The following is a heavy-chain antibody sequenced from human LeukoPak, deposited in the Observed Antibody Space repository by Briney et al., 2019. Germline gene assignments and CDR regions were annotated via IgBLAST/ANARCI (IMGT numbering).Heavy chain of an antibody. D-gene: IGHD1-26*01. J-gene: IGHJ4*02. V-gene: IGHV1-3*01. CDR2: INAGNGNT. Sequence: ASVKVSCKASGGTFSNNAFTWVRQAPGQRLEWMGWINAGNGNTKYSQKFQGRVTIARGTSASTAYMELSSLRSEDTAVYYCARGLVGATDYWGQGTLVTVSS. CDR1: GGTFSNNA. CDR3: ARGLVGATDY.